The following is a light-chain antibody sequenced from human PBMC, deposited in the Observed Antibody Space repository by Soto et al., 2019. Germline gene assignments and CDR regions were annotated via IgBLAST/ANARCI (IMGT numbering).Light chain of an antibody. V-gene: IGKV3-20*01. J-gene: IGKJ5*01. CDR1: QSISSSS. CDR2: GAS. Sequence: EVVLTQSPATLSLSPGEAATLSCSASQSISSSSLAWCQPKPGHAPRLLTHGASSSATGIPDRFSGSGSGTDLTLTINRLEPEDFAVYYCQQYGTPPITFGQGTRLEI. CDR3: QQYGTPPIT.